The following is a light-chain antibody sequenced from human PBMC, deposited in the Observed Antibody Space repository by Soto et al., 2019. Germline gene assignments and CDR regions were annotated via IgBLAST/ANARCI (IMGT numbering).Light chain of an antibody. Sequence: EIVMTQSPATLSVSPGERATLSCRASQSISNKLVWYQQKLGQAPRLLIYGASSRATGIPDRFSGSGSGTDFTLTISRLEPEDSAVYYCQQHGTTFGQGTKVDIK. J-gene: IGKJ1*01. CDR2: GAS. CDR1: QSISNK. V-gene: IGKV3-20*01. CDR3: QQHGTT.